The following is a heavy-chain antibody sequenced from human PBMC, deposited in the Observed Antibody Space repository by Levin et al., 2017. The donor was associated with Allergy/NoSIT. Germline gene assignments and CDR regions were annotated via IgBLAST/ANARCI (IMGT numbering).Heavy chain of an antibody. J-gene: IGHJ6*02. V-gene: IGHV5-51*01. CDR2: IYPSDSDT. CDR1: GYSFTSYW. Sequence: KAGGSLRLSCQGSGYSFTSYWIVWVRQMPGKGLEWMGIIYPSDSDTRYSPSFQGQVTISADKSISTAYLQWSSLKASDTAIYYCARHLVPAARATIMDVWGQGTTVTVSS. CDR3: ARHLVPAARATIMDV. D-gene: IGHD2-2*01.